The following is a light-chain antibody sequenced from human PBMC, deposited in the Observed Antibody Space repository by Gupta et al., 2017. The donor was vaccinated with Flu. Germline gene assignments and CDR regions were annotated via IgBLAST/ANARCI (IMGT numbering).Light chain of an antibody. J-gene: IGLJ3*02. V-gene: IGLV7-46*01. Sequence: QAAATQTASLPVSPGRAITLSCGSSRGAIAYGNYLSWFQQKPGPAPRTFIYDTSNQPSWNPARFSGSLLGDKASLTISGAQPEDESDYYCLASNSSTRPVFGGGTKLTVL. CDR2: DTS. CDR1: RGAIAYGNY. CDR3: LASNSSTRPV.